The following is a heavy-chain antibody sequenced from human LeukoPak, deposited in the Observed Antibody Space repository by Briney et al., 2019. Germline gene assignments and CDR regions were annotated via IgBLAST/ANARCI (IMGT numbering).Heavy chain of an antibody. V-gene: IGHV4-59*08. J-gene: IGHJ4*02. CDR3: ARQVNGGSYYRPPTIGYYFDY. Sequence: SETLSLTCTVSGGSISSYYWSWIRQPPGKGLEWIGYIYYSGSTNYNPSLKSRVTISVDTSKNQFSLKLSSVTAADTAVYYCARQVNGGSYYRPPTIGYYFDYWGQGTLVTVSS. CDR1: GGSISSYY. CDR2: IYYSGST. D-gene: IGHD1-26*01.